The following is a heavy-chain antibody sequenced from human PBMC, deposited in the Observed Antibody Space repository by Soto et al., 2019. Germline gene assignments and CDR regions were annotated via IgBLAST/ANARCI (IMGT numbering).Heavy chain of an antibody. J-gene: IGHJ4*02. CDR2: IIPIFGTA. CDR1: GGTFSSYA. D-gene: IGHD4-17*01. CDR3: ARVGETTVVTDYFDY. V-gene: IGHV1-69*01. Sequence: QVQLVQSGAEVKKPGSSVKVSCKASGGTFSSYAISWVRQAPGQGLEWMGGIIPIFGTANYAQKFQGRVTITADESTSTAYMELSSRRAEDTAVYYCARVGETTVVTDYFDYWGQGTLVTVSS.